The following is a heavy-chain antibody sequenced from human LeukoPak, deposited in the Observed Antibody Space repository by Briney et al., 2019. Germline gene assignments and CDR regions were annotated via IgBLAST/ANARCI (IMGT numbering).Heavy chain of an antibody. Sequence: PSETLSLTCTVSGGSISSSSYYWGWIRQPPGKGLEWIGSIYYSGSTYYNPSLKSRVTISVDTSKNQFSLKLSSVTAADTAVYYCARLYYGSGFIYWGQGTLVTVSS. CDR3: ARLYYGSGFIY. CDR2: IYYSGST. V-gene: IGHV4-39*01. J-gene: IGHJ4*02. D-gene: IGHD3-10*01. CDR1: GGSISSSSYY.